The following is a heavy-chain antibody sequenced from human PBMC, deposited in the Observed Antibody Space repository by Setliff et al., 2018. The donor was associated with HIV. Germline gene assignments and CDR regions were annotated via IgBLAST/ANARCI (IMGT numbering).Heavy chain of an antibody. CDR1: GGSISSYY. CDR2: IYYSGST. J-gene: IGHJ6*03. CDR3: ARGIGPLPNWENFYYSMDV. V-gene: IGHV4-39*01. Sequence: SSETLSLTCTVSGGSISSYYWGWIRQPPGKGLEWIGSIYYSGSTYSNPSLKSRVTISADTSKNQISLKLNSVTAADTAVYYCARGIGPLPNWENFYYSMDVWGKGTTVTVSS. D-gene: IGHD1-26*01.